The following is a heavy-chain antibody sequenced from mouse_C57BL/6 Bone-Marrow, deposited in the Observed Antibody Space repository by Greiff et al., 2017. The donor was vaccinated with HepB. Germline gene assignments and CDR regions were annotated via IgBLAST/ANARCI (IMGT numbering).Heavy chain of an antibody. Sequence: QVQLQQPGAELVKPGASVKVSCKASGYTFTSYWMHWVKQRPGQGLEWIGRIHPSDGDTNYNQKFKGKATLTVDKSSSTAYMQLSSLTSEDSAVYYCAIGYYGSGTLDYWGQGTTLTVSS. D-gene: IGHD1-1*01. J-gene: IGHJ2*01. V-gene: IGHV1-74*01. CDR3: AIGYYGSGTLDY. CDR1: GYTFTSYW. CDR2: IHPSDGDT.